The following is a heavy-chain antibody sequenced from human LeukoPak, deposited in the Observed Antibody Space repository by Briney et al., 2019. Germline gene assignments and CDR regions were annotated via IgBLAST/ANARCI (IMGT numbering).Heavy chain of an antibody. Sequence: PSETLSLTCAVSGVSFDDYYWSWVRQTPGKGLEWIGEINHSGYTNDSPSLKGRVTLSIDTSRKQFSLNLRSVTVADTGIYYCTRMTAGHDYWGQGTLVTVSS. D-gene: IGHD2-21*02. CDR3: TRMTAGHDY. V-gene: IGHV4-34*01. CDR1: GVSFDDYY. J-gene: IGHJ4*02. CDR2: INHSGYT.